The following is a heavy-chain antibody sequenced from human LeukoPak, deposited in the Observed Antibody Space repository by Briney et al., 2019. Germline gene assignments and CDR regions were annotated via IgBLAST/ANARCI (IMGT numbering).Heavy chain of an antibody. D-gene: IGHD1-1*01. CDR1: GGTFTSYA. CDR2: IIPIFGTA. Sequence: SVKVSCKASGGTFTSYAISWVRQAPGQGLEWMGRIIPIFGTANYAQKFQGRVTITTDESTSTAYMELSSLRSEDTAVYYCARSEELEPQNIYYYYYMDVWGKGTTVTVSS. J-gene: IGHJ6*03. CDR3: ARSEELEPQNIYYYYYMDV. V-gene: IGHV1-69*05.